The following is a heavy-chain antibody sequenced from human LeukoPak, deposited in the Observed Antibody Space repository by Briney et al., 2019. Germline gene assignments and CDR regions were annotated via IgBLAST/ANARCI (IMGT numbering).Heavy chain of an antibody. CDR3: ARRIFGGGGYAFDI. CDR2: IFPGDSDT. V-gene: IGHV5-51*01. D-gene: IGHD3-16*01. CDR1: GYSFTSYW. J-gene: IGHJ3*02. Sequence: GESLKISCKGSGYSFTSYWIGWVRQMPGKGLEWMGIIFPGDSDTRYSPSFEGQVTISADRSNNTAYLQWRSLEASDTAIYYCARRIFGGGGYAFDIWGQGTVVTVSS.